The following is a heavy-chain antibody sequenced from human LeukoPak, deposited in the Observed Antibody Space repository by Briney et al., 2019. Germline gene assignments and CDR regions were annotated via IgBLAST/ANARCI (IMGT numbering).Heavy chain of an antibody. V-gene: IGHV3-48*03. Sequence: GGSLRLSCAASGFTFSSYEMNWVRQAPGKGLEWVSDISSSGSTIYYADSVKGRFTISRDNAKNSLYLQMNSLRAEDTAVYYCARLAVVAATARYYYGMDVWGKGTTVTVSS. CDR3: ARLAVVAATARYYYGMDV. CDR2: ISSSGSTI. J-gene: IGHJ6*04. CDR1: GFTFSSYE. D-gene: IGHD2-15*01.